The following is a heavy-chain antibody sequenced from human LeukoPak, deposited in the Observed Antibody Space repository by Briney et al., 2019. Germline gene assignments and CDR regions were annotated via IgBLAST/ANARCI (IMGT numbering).Heavy chain of an antibody. CDR1: GYSINSGYN. D-gene: IGHD4-17*01. V-gene: IGHV4-38-2*02. J-gene: IGHJ5*02. Sequence: PSETLSLICSVSGYSINSGYNWGWIRQPLGKGLEWIGSIYHSGNTYQNPSLKSRATISVDASENQFSLELSSVTAADTAVYYCARDSRARPGDYVRWFDLWGHGTLVTVSS. CDR2: IYHSGNT. CDR3: ARDSRARPGDYVRWFDL.